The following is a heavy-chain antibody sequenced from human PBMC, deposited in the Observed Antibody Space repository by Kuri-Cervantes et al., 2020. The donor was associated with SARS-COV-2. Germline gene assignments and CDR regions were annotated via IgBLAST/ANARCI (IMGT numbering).Heavy chain of an antibody. Sequence: GESLKISCAASGFTFSSYSMNWVRQAPGKGLEWVSYISSSSSTIYYADSVKGRFTISRDNAKNSLYLKMNSLRAEDTAVYYCAREVTIFGAVSRGFDPWGQGTLVTVSS. CDR1: GFTFSSYS. V-gene: IGHV3-48*01. CDR2: ISSSSSTI. D-gene: IGHD3-3*01. CDR3: AREVTIFGAVSRGFDP. J-gene: IGHJ5*02.